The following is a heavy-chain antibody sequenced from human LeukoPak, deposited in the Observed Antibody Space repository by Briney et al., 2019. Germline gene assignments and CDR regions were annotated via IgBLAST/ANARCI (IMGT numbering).Heavy chain of an antibody. CDR1: RFTFSSYS. D-gene: IGHD1-26*01. Sequence: GGSLRLSCAASRFTFSSYSMNWVRQAPGKGLEWVSYISSSSSSIYYADSVKGRFTISRDNAKNSLYLQMNSLRAEDTAVYYCARNGIVGAGYYFDYWGQGTLVTVSS. CDR3: ARNGIVGAGYYFDY. V-gene: IGHV3-48*01. CDR2: ISSSSSSI. J-gene: IGHJ4*02.